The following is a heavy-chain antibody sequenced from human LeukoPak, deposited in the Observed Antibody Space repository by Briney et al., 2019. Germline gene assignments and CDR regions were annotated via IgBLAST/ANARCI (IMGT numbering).Heavy chain of an antibody. J-gene: IGHJ3*02. D-gene: IGHD3-10*01. CDR2: ISSSGSTI. CDR1: GFTFSSYE. V-gene: IGHV3-48*03. Sequence: PGGSLRLSCAASGFTFSSYEMNWVRQAPGKGLEWVSYISSSGSTIYYADSVKGRFTISRENDKNSLYLQMNSLRAEDTAVYYCAKFGLAGSGRYHDAFDIWGQGTMVTVSS. CDR3: AKFGLAGSGRYHDAFDI.